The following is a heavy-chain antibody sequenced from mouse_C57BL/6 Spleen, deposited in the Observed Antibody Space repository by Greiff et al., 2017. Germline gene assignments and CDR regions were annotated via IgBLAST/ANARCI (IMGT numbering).Heavy chain of an antibody. CDR3: ARLSYRPTGGNAMDY. CDR1: GFTFSDYG. J-gene: IGHJ4*01. CDR2: ISSGGSTI. V-gene: IGHV5-17*01. D-gene: IGHD1-1*02. Sequence: EVMLVESGGGLVKPGGSLKLSCAASGFTFSDYGMHWVRQAPEKGLEWVAYISSGGSTIYYADTVKGRFTISRDHAKNTLFLLMTSLMSEDTAMYYCARLSYRPTGGNAMDYWGQGTSVTVSS.